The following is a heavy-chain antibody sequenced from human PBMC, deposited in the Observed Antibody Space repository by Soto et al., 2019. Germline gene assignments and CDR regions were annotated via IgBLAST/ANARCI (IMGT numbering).Heavy chain of an antibody. Sequence: PGGSLRLSCAASGFTFSSYSMNWVRQAPGKGLEWVSSISSSSSYIYYADSVKGRFTISRDNAKNSLYLQMNSLRAEDTAVYYCARDGREQQPAYYYGMDVWGQGTTVTVSS. CDR1: GFTFSSYS. CDR2: ISSSSSYI. CDR3: ARDGREQQPAYYYGMDV. J-gene: IGHJ6*02. V-gene: IGHV3-21*01. D-gene: IGHD6-13*01.